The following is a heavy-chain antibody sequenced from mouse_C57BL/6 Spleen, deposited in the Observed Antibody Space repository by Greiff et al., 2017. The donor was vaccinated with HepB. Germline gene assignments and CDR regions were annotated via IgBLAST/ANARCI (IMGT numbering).Heavy chain of an antibody. CDR2: ISNGGGST. D-gene: IGHD6-1*01. Sequence: EVQGVESGGGLVQPGGSLKLSCAASGFTFSDYYMYWVRQTPEKRLEWVAYISNGGGSTYYPDTVKGRFTISRDNAKNTLYLQMSRLKSEDTAMYYCARHRAADYAMDYWGQGTSVTVSS. CDR3: ARHRAADYAMDY. CDR1: GFTFSDYY. V-gene: IGHV5-12*01. J-gene: IGHJ4*01.